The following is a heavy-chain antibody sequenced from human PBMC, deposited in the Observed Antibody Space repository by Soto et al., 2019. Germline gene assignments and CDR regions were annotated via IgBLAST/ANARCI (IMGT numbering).Heavy chain of an antibody. D-gene: IGHD2-8*01. Sequence: QVQLVQSGAEVREPGSSVKVSCEASGGTFRSYAINWVRQAPGQGLEWMGGIIPMFGKPNYAEKFLGRVTISADESTRTAYMEVTRLKSEDTAVYYCARSMETNYFYCMDVWGLGTMVTVSS. J-gene: IGHJ6*02. V-gene: IGHV1-69*01. CDR2: IIPMFGKP. CDR3: ARSMETNYFYCMDV. CDR1: GGTFRSYA.